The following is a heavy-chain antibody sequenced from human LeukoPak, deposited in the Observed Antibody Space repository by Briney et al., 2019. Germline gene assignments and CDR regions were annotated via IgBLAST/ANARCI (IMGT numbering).Heavy chain of an antibody. CDR3: ARVRPYCSGGSCYSMDY. D-gene: IGHD2-15*01. CDR1: GLTFSSYS. Sequence: GGSLRLSCVASGLTFSSYSMNWVRQAPGKGIGWVSFISGTSSYINYADSVKGRFTISRDNAKNSLYLQTNSLRAEDTAVYYCARVRPYCSGGSCYSMDYWGQGTLVTVSS. J-gene: IGHJ4*02. V-gene: IGHV3-21*01. CDR2: ISGTSSYI.